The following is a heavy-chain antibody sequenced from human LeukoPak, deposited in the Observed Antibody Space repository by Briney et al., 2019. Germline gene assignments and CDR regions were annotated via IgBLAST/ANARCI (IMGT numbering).Heavy chain of an antibody. CDR3: ARGSGWYFP. D-gene: IGHD6-19*01. Sequence: GGSLRLSCAASGFTFSNYWMSWVRQAPGKGLGWVASIKQDGSDNYYVDSVMGRFTISRDNAKNSLYLQVNSPRADDTAVYYCARGSGWYFPWGQGTLVTVSS. J-gene: IGHJ5*02. CDR2: IKQDGSDN. V-gene: IGHV3-7*01. CDR1: GFTFSNYW.